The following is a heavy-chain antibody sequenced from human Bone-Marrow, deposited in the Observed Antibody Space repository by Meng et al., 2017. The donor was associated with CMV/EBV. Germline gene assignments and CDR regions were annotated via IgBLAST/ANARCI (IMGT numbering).Heavy chain of an antibody. CDR2: INPNSGGT. J-gene: IGHJ6*02. V-gene: IGHV1-2*02. Sequence: SVEVPHQASGYTFPGYYMHWVRQAPGQGLEWMGWINPNSGGTNYAQKFQGRVTMTRDTSISTAYMELSRLRSEETAVYYCARAGPYYYYGMDVWGQGTTVTVSS. CDR3: ARAGPYYYYGMDV. CDR1: GYTFPGYY.